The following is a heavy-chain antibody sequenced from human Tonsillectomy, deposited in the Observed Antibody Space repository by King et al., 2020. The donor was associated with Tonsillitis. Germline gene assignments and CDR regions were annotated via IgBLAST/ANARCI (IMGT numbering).Heavy chain of an antibody. Sequence: VQLQQWGAGLLKPSETLSLTCAVSGGSFSGYYWSWIRQPPGKGLEWIGEINHSGSTNYNPSLKSRVTISVDTSKNQFSLKLSSVTAADTAVYYCARGRAIVLMVYAILSFDYWGQGTLVTVSS. V-gene: IGHV4-34*01. J-gene: IGHJ4*02. CDR1: GGSFSGYY. CDR3: ARGRAIVLMVYAILSFDY. CDR2: INHSGST. D-gene: IGHD2-8*01.